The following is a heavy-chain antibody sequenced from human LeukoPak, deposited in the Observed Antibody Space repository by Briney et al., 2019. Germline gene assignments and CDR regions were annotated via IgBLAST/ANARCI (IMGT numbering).Heavy chain of an antibody. J-gene: IGHJ4*02. D-gene: IGHD6-19*01. CDR2: IYYSGST. Sequence: SETLSLTCTVSGYSISSGYYWGWIRQPPGKGLEWIGSIYYSGSTYYNPSLKSRVTISVDTSKNQFSLKLSSVTAADTAVYYCARGGAGSSSGWYTGYWGQGTLVTVSS. CDR1: GYSISSGYY. CDR3: ARGGAGSSSGWYTGY. V-gene: IGHV4-38-2*02.